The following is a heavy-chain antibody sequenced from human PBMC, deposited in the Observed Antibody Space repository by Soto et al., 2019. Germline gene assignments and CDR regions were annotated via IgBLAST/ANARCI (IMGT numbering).Heavy chain of an antibody. CDR2: MKPNSGNT. V-gene: IGHV1-8*01. J-gene: IGHJ3*02. D-gene: IGHD6-13*01. Sequence: ASVKVSCKASGYTFTSYDINWVRQATGQGLEWMGWMKPNSGNTGYAQKFQGRVTMTRNTSISKAYMELSSLRSEDTAVYYCARGTSSWPWAFDIWGKGPMVTVSS. CDR3: ARGTSSWPWAFDI. CDR1: GYTFTSYD.